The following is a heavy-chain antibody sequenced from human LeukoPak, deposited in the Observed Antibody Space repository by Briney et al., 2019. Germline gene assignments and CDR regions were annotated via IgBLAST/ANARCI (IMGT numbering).Heavy chain of an antibody. D-gene: IGHD6-19*01. Sequence: PGGSLRLSCAASGFTFSSYAMSWVRQAPGKGLEWVSAISGSGGSTYYADSVKGRFTISRDNSKNTLYLQMNSLRAEDTAVYYCAKTPRWYSSGWYHFDYWGQGTLVTVSS. V-gene: IGHV3-23*01. CDR3: AKTPRWYSSGWYHFDY. J-gene: IGHJ4*02. CDR1: GFTFSSYA. CDR2: ISGSGGST.